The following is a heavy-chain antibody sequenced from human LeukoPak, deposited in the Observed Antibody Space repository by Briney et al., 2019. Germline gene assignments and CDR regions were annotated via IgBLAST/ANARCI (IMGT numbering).Heavy chain of an antibody. Sequence: GGSLRLSCAASGFTFSSYSMNWVRQAPGKGLEWVSSISSSSSYIYYADSVKGRFTISRDNAKNSLYLQMNSLRAEDTAVYYCAREATGHPPDFDYWGQGTLVTVSS. J-gene: IGHJ4*02. CDR1: GFTFSSYS. CDR3: AREATGHPPDFDY. D-gene: IGHD1-26*01. V-gene: IGHV3-21*01. CDR2: ISSSSSYI.